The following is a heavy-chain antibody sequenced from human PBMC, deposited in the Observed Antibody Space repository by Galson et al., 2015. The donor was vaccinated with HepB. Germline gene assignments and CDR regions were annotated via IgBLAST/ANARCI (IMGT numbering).Heavy chain of an antibody. CDR1: GFTFSSYG. Sequence: SLRLSCAASGFTFSSYGMHWVRQAPGKGLEWVAVIWYDGSNKYYADSVKGRFTISRDNSKNTLYLQMNSLRAEDTAVYYCAREGLELRLVGWFDPWGQGTLVTVSS. V-gene: IGHV3-33*01. CDR2: IWYDGSNK. J-gene: IGHJ5*02. D-gene: IGHD1-7*01. CDR3: AREGLELRLVGWFDP.